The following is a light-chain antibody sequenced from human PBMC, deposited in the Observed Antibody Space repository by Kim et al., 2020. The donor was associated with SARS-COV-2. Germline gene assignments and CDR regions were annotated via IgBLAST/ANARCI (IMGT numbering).Light chain of an antibody. V-gene: IGKV3-11*01. CDR2: DAS. CDR3: QQRSTWPLT. Sequence: LSPGERATLACRALQSISNFLAWYQQKPAQAPRLLIYDASNRATGMPARFSGSGSGTDFTLTISNLEPEDFAVYYCQQRSTWPLTFGGGTKVDIK. J-gene: IGKJ4*01. CDR1: QSISNF.